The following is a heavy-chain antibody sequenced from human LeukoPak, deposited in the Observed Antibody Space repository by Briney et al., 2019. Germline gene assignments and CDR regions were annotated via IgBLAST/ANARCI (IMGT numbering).Heavy chain of an antibody. J-gene: IGHJ5*02. D-gene: IGHD2-15*01. Sequence: SETLSLTCPVSGGSISSYYWSWIRQPPGKGLEWIGYIYYSGSTNYNPSLKSRVTISVDTSKNQFSLKLSSVTAADTAVYYCARQGGYCSGGSCYPNWFDPWGQGTLVTVSS. CDR3: ARQGGYCSGGSCYPNWFDP. CDR2: IYYSGST. CDR1: GGSISSYY. V-gene: IGHV4-59*08.